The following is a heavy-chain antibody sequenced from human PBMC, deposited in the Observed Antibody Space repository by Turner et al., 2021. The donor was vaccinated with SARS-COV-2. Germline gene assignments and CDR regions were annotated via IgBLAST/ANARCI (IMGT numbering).Heavy chain of an antibody. CDR1: GCTFSNYG. V-gene: IGHV3-30*18. J-gene: IGHJ4*01. CDR3: VKGGSGWSMEFDY. CDR2: ISYDGSNK. D-gene: IGHD6-19*01. Sequence: VQLVESGGGVVQPGRSLRLSCAAAGCTFSNYGMFWVRQAPGKGLEWVALISYDGSNKHYADSVKGRFTISRDNSKNTLFLQMYSLRAEDTAVYYCVKGGSGWSMEFDYWGHGTLVTVSS.